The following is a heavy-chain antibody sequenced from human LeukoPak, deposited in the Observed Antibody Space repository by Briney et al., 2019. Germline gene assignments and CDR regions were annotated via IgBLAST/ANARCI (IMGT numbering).Heavy chain of an antibody. J-gene: IGHJ4*02. CDR2: IYYSGST. CDR3: ARGSAEDYYDSSGYFDY. Sequence: SETLSLTCTVSGGSISSYYWSWIRQPPGKGLEWIGYIYYSGSTNYNPSLKSRVTISVDTSKNQFSLKLSSVTAADTAVHYCARGSAEDYYDSSGYFDYWGQGTLVTVSS. D-gene: IGHD3-22*01. V-gene: IGHV4-59*01. CDR1: GGSISSYY.